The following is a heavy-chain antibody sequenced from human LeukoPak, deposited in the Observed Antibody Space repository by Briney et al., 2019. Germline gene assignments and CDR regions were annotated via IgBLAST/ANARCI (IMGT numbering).Heavy chain of an antibody. CDR3: ASGFLDDFWSGHF. Sequence: GGSLRLSCEASGFTFSTHWMSWVRQAPGKGLEWVANIKEDGSAKYYVDSVKGRFTISRDNAKKSLYLQMNSLRAEDTAVYYCASGFLDDFWSGHFWGQGTLVTVSS. V-gene: IGHV3-7*01. CDR1: GFTFSTHW. D-gene: IGHD3-3*01. CDR2: IKEDGSAK. J-gene: IGHJ4*02.